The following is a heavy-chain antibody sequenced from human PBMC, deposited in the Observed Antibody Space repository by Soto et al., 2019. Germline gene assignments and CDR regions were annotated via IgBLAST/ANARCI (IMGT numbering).Heavy chain of an antibody. Sequence: VGSLRLPCAVSGFTISNYAISCVLQAPGKGLEWVSIISGSGDTSYYADSVKGRFTISRDNSRNTLYLQMNSLRAGDSAKYYSANDGTGGFYYFDYWGKGTLVTGSS. CDR1: GFTISNYA. J-gene: IGHJ4*02. D-gene: IGHD5-12*01. V-gene: IGHV3-23*01. CDR3: ANDGTGGFYYFDY. CDR2: ISGSGDTS.